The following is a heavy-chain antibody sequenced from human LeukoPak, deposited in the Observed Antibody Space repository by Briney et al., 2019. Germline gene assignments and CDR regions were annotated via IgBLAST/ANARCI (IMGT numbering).Heavy chain of an antibody. CDR2: IYYTGST. CDR3: ARGWTTVTYYFDY. D-gene: IGHD4-17*01. V-gene: IGHV4-59*01. J-gene: IGHJ4*02. CDR1: GGSISGYY. Sequence: ETLSLTCTVSGGSISGYYGSSIRQPPGKGLEWIGYIYYTGSTNYNPSLESRVTISVDTSKNQLSLKLSSATAADTAVYYCARGWTTVTYYFDYWGQGTLVTVSS.